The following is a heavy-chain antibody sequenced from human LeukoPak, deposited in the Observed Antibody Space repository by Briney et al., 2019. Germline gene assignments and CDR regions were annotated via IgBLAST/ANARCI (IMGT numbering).Heavy chain of an antibody. V-gene: IGHV4-34*01. CDR1: GGSFSGYY. J-gene: IGHJ4*02. CDR2: INHSGST. D-gene: IGHD4/OR15-4a*01. Sequence: SETLSLTCADYGGSFSGYYWSWIRQPPGKGLECSGEINHSGSTNYNPSLKRRATISVHTSKTQFSLKLSSVTAADTAVYYCARTSDYDAGYGFDYWGQGTLVTVSS. CDR3: ARTSDYDAGYGFDY.